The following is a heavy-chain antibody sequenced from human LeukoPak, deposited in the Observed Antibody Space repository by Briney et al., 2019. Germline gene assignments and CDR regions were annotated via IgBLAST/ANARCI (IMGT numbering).Heavy chain of an antibody. Sequence: PGGSLRLSCAVSGLTFSSYWIHWVRQSPGKGLVWLSRINSDGSSTTYADSVQGRLPISRDNAKNTLYLQMSSLRAENTAVYYCTRNFEYWGQGTLVTVSS. J-gene: IGHJ4*02. V-gene: IGHV3-74*01. CDR1: GLTFSSYW. CDR2: INSDGSST. CDR3: TRNFEY.